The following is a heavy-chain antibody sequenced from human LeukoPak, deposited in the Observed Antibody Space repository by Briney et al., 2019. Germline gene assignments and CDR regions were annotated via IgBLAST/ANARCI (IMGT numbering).Heavy chain of an antibody. CDR3: AKDILYSYGYLDY. CDR1: GFTFSSYG. J-gene: IGHJ4*02. D-gene: IGHD5-18*01. Sequence: PGGSLRLSCAASGFTFSSYGMHWVRQAPGKGLEWVAFIRFDGSNKYYADTVKGRFTISRDNSKNTLSLQMNSLRAEDTAVYYCAKDILYSYGYLDYWGQGTLVTVSS. CDR2: IRFDGSNK. V-gene: IGHV3-30*02.